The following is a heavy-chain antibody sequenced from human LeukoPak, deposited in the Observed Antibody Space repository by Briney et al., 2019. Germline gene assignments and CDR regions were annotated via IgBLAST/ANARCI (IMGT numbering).Heavy chain of an antibody. CDR1: GGSISSGGYY. V-gene: IGHV4-31*03. J-gene: IGHJ4*02. CDR2: IYCSGST. Sequence: SQTLSLTCTVSGGSISSGGYYWNWIRQHPGKGLEWIGYIYCSGSTYYNPSLKSRVTISVDTSKNQFSLKLSSVTAADTAVYYCARGTHHYFDYWGQGTLVTVSS. CDR3: ARGTHHYFDY. D-gene: IGHD3/OR15-3a*01.